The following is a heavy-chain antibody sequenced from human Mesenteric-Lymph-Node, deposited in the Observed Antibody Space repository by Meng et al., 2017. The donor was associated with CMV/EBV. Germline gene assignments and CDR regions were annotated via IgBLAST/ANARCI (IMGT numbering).Heavy chain of an antibody. CDR2: IKQDGSEK. V-gene: IGHV3-7*01. D-gene: IGHD3-3*01. Sequence: GESLKISCAVSGFTFSRNSMNWVRQAPGKGLEWVANIKQDGSEKYYVDSVKGRFTISRDNAKNSLYLQMNSLRAEDTAVYYCAREGIYDFWSGYFDDWGQGTLVTVSS. CDR3: AREGIYDFWSGYFDD. CDR1: GFTFSRNS. J-gene: IGHJ4*02.